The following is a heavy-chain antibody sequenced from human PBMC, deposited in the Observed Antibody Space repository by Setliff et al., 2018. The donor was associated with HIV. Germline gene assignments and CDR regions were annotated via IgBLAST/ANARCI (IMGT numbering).Heavy chain of an antibody. CDR2: IYHSGST. D-gene: IGHD3-22*01. V-gene: IGHV4-38-2*01. CDR3: ARRSDNYYDNSGYYYGAYFDY. Sequence: SETLSLTCAVSGYSIRSGYYWGWIRQPPGKGLEWIGSIYHSGSTNYNPSLKSRVTISVDTSKNQFSLKLSSVTASDTAVYYCARRSDNYYDNSGYYYGAYFDYWGQGTLVTVSS. J-gene: IGHJ4*02. CDR1: GYSIRSGYY.